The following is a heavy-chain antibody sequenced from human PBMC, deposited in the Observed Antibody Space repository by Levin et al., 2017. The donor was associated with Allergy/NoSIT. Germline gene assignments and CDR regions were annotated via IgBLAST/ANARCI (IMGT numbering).Heavy chain of an antibody. CDR3: ARDLVAPNYYYYYMDV. J-gene: IGHJ6*03. D-gene: IGHD2-21*01. Sequence: GESLKISCAASGFPFSSYWVHWVRQAPGKGLVWVSRINSDGSTTNYADSVKGRFTISRDNAKNTLYLQMNSLRAEDTAVYFCARDLVAPNYYYYYMDVWGKGTTVTVSS. V-gene: IGHV3-74*01. CDR1: GFPFSSYW. CDR2: INSDGSTT.